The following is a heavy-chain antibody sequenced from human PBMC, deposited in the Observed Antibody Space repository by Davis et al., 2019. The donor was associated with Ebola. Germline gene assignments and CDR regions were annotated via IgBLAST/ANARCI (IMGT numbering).Heavy chain of an antibody. D-gene: IGHD2-2*01. CDR2: INDNGGTT. Sequence: GSLRLSCSASGFTFNNYAMHWVRQAPGRGLDFVSGINDNGGTTHYADSVKGRFTISRDDSRSTVYLQMSSLTVEDTALYYCVQGTTSCHVWGQGTLVTVSS. J-gene: IGHJ4*02. V-gene: IGHV3-64D*06. CDR1: GFTFNNYA. CDR3: VQGTTSCHV.